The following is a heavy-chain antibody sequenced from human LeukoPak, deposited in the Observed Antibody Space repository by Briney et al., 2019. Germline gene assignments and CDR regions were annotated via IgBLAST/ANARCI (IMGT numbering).Heavy chain of an antibody. Sequence: PGGSLTLSCAASGFSVSTNYMNWVRQAPGKGLEWVSYISSSSSTIYYADSVKGRFTISRDNAKNSLYLQMNSLRAEDTAVYYCASLVVAATPDWFDPWGQGTLVTVSS. CDR1: GFSVSTNY. CDR3: ASLVVAATPDWFDP. CDR2: ISSSSSTI. V-gene: IGHV3-48*01. J-gene: IGHJ5*02. D-gene: IGHD2-15*01.